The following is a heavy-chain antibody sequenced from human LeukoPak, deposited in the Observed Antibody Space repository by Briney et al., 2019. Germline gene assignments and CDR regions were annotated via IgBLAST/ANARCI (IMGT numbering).Heavy chain of an antibody. Sequence: GASVTVSCTASGGTFSSYAISWVRQAPGQGLEWMGGIIPIFGTANYAQKFQGRVTITADESTSTAYMELSSLRSEDTAVYYCAREMGYSYGTIDYWGQGTLVTVSS. J-gene: IGHJ4*02. CDR1: GGTFSSYA. CDR2: IIPIFGTA. CDR3: AREMGYSYGTIDY. V-gene: IGHV1-69*13. D-gene: IGHD5-18*01.